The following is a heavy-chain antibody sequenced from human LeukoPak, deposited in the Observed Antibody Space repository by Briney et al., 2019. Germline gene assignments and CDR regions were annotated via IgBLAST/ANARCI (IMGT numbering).Heavy chain of an antibody. CDR1: GFSLSTTGVG. D-gene: IGHD6-19*01. CDR3: AHRHRSGWLFDY. CDR2: IYWDDDK. J-gene: IGHJ4*02. V-gene: IGHV2-5*02. Sequence: SGPTLVNPTQTLTLTCTFSGFSLSTTGVGVGWIRQPTGKALEWLALIYWDDDKRYSPSLKSRLTITKDTSKNQVVLTMTNMDPVDTATYYCAHRHRSGWLFDYWGQGTLVTVSS.